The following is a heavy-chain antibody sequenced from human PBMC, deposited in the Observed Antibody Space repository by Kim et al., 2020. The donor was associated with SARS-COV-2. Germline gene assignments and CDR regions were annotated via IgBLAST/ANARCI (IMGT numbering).Heavy chain of an antibody. CDR3: AKDPWERELYIEATIDY. J-gene: IGHJ4*02. Sequence: VKGRFTITRDNTKNTLYLHMESLRAEDTAIYYCAKDPWERELYIEATIDYWGQGTLVTVFS. D-gene: IGHD5-12*01. V-gene: IGHV3-23*01.